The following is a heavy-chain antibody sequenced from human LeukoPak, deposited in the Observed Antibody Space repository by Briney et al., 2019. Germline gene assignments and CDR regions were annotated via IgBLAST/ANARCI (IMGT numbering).Heavy chain of an antibody. CDR2: INPDGSTI. CDR1: GFTFSNYW. CDR3: ARARASSGCYYHY. D-gene: IGHD1-26*01. J-gene: IGHJ4*02. V-gene: IGHV3-74*01. Sequence: PGGSLRLSCAASGFTFSNYWVHWVRQAPGKGLVWVSRINPDGSTINYADSVKGRFTVSRDNTKNTLYLQMNGLRAEDTAVYYCARARASSGCYYHYWGQGTVVTVSS.